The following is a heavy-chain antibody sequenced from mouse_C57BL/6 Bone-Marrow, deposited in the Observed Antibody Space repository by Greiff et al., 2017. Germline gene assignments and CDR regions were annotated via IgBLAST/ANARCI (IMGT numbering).Heavy chain of an antibody. V-gene: IGHV1-82*01. D-gene: IGHD2-5*01. CDR3: APGYYSNYEDYWYFDV. Sequence: QVQLQQSGPELVKPGASVKISCKASGYAFSSSWMNWVKQRPGKGLEWIGRIYPGDGDTNYNGKFKGKATLTADKSSSTAYMQLSSLTSEDSAVYFCAPGYYSNYEDYWYFDVWGTGTTVTVSS. CDR1: GYAFSSSW. J-gene: IGHJ1*03. CDR2: IYPGDGDT.